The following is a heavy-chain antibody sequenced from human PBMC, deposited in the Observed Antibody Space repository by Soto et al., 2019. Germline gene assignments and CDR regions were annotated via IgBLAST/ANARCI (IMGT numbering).Heavy chain of an antibody. J-gene: IGHJ4*02. Sequence: GSLKISCVASRFSFSSYEMSWVRQAAGKGLEWVSRVSLTGDRTNYAGSVKGRFTVSRDNFKNTLYLEMDSLRPEDTAIYYCARGGGYCTPTSCAIDSWGRGTTVTVSS. CDR2: VSLTGDRT. V-gene: IGHV3-23*01. CDR3: ARGGGYCTPTSCAIDS. CDR1: RFSFSSYE. D-gene: IGHD2-8*01.